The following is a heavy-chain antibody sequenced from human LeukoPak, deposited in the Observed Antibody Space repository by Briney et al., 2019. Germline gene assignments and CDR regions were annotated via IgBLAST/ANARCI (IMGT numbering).Heavy chain of an antibody. V-gene: IGHV6-1*01. D-gene: IGHD6-19*01. CDR1: GDSVSSNSAA. CDR2: TYYRSKWYN. J-gene: IGHJ5*02. CDR3: AREAVEQWLVRTGWFDP. Sequence: SQTLSLTCGISGDSVSSNSAAWNWIRQSPSRGLEWLGSTYYRSKWYNDYAVSVKSRITINPDTSKNQFSLQLNSVTPEDTAVYYCAREAVEQWLVRTGWFDPWGQGTLVTVSS.